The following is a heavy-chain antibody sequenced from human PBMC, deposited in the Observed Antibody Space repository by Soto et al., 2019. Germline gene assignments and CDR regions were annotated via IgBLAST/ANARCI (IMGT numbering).Heavy chain of an antibody. CDR2: FDPEDGET. CDR1: GYTLTELS. Sequence: ASVKVSCKVSGYTLTELSMHWVRQAPGKGLEWMGGFDPEDGETIYAQKFQGRVTMTEDTSTDTAYMELSSLRSEDTAVYYCASTKSYYTTLDYWGQGTLVTVSS. CDR3: ASTKSYYTTLDY. J-gene: IGHJ4*02. V-gene: IGHV1-24*01. D-gene: IGHD3-10*01.